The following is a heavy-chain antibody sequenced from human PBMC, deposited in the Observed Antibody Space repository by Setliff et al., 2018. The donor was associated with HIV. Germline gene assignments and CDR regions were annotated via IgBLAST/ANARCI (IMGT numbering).Heavy chain of an antibody. D-gene: IGHD3-10*01. CDR2: ISTFNGDT. J-gene: IGHJ4*02. CDR3: ARDGWELDRGRADYFDY. CDR1: GYSFINYG. V-gene: IGHV1-18*01. Sequence: ASVKVSCKASGYSFINYGINWVRQAPGQGLEWMGWISTFNGDTNFAQKFQGRVTITTDESTSTAYMELSSLRSEDTAVYYCARDGWELDRGRADYFDYWGQGALVTVSS.